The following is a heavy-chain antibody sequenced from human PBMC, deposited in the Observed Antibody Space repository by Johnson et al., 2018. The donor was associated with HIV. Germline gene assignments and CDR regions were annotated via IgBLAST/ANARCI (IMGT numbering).Heavy chain of an antibody. Sequence: QVQLVESGGGVVQPGRSLRLSCAASGFTFSSYAMHWVRQAPGKGLEWVAVISYDGSEKYYADSVKGRFTISRDNAKNSLYLQMNSLRAEDTAVYYCARTPSLPGAFDIWGQGTMVTVSS. J-gene: IGHJ3*02. CDR3: ARTPSLPGAFDI. CDR1: GFTFSSYA. V-gene: IGHV3-30*04. CDR2: ISYDGSEK.